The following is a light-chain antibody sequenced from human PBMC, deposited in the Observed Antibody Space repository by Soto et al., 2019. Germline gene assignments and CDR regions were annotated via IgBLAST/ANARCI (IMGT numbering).Light chain of an antibody. CDR3: SSYTSSSTLAI. J-gene: IGLJ2*01. V-gene: IGLV2-14*01. CDR2: EVN. CDR1: SSDVGGYNY. Sequence: QSVLTQPASVSGSPGQSITISCTGTSSDVGGYNYISWYQQHPGKAPKLMIYEVNNRPSGVSNRFSGSKSGNAASLTISGLQAEDEADYYCSSYTSSSTLAIFGGGTKVTVL.